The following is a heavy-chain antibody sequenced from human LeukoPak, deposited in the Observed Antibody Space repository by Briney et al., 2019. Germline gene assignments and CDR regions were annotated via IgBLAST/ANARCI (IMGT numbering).Heavy chain of an antibody. CDR2: ISSSGSTI. CDR1: GFTFSDYY. V-gene: IGHV3-11*04. Sequence: GGSLRLSCAASGFTFSDYYMSWIRQAPGKGLEWVSYISSSGSTIYYADSVKGRFTISRDNAKNSLYLQMNSLRAEDTAVYYCARGGARYCSSTSCHYYFDYWGQGTLVTVSS. J-gene: IGHJ4*02. CDR3: ARGGARYCSSTSCHYYFDY. D-gene: IGHD2-2*01.